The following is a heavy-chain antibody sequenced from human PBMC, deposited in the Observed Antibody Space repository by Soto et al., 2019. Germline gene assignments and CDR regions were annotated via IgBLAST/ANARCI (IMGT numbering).Heavy chain of an antibody. V-gene: IGHV4-30-2*01. CDR3: ARSVFP. CDR1: GGSIRSGGYS. CDR2: IYHSGSA. J-gene: IGHJ5*02. Sequence: SETLSLTCAVSGGSIRSGGYSWSWIRQPPGKGLEWIGYIYHSGSAYYNPSLKSRVTISVDRSKNQFSLKLSSVTAADTAVYYCARSVFPWRQGTLVTGSS.